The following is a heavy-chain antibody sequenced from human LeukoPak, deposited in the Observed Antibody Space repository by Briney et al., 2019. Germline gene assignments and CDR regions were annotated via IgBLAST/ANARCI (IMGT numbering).Heavy chain of an antibody. J-gene: IGHJ4*02. V-gene: IGHV4-34*01. D-gene: IGHD4-23*01. CDR3: VREYYGVNSGAHY. CDR2: INHSGST. Sequence: SETLSLTCAVYGGSFSGYYWSWIRQPPGKGLEWIGEINHSGSTNYNPSLKSRVTISVDTSKNQFSLRLRSVTAADTAVYYCVREYYGVNSGAHYWGQGIVVTVSS. CDR1: GGSFSGYY.